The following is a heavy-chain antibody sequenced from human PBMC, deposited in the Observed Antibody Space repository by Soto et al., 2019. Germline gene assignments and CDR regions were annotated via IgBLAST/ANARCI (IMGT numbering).Heavy chain of an antibody. V-gene: IGHV2-5*01. D-gene: IGHD6-6*01. Sequence: QITLKESGPTLVKSTQTLTLTCTFSGFSLSSGGGAVGWIRQPPGKALEWLAIIYASGGTHYSPSLKTRLTLTNNTSKNQVVLTMTNMDPVETATYYCGHRRDVATRCWFDPWGQGILVTVSS. CDR3: GHRRDVATRCWFDP. J-gene: IGHJ5*02. CDR1: GFSLSSGGGA. CDR2: IYASGGT.